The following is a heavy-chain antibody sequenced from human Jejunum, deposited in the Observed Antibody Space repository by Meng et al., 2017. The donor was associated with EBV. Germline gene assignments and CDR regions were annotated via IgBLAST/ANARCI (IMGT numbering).Heavy chain of an antibody. CDR3: ARNYRDY. Sequence: EVQLVESGGVLVQPGGSLRHSCAASGFTFSTYWMHWVRQTPGKGLEWVSRINNDGSTTQYADSVRGRFTISRDNAKSTLYLQMNSLTAEDTAVYYCARNYRDYWGQGTLVTVSS. D-gene: IGHD4-11*01. CDR2: INNDGSTT. CDR1: GFTFSTYW. J-gene: IGHJ4*02. V-gene: IGHV3-74*03.